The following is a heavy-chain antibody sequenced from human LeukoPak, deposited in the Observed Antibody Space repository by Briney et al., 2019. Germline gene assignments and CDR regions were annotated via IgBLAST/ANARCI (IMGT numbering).Heavy chain of an antibody. D-gene: IGHD2-21*01. CDR2: ITADGSMA. CDR3: ARETIDCGGDCYDY. V-gene: IGHV3-48*03. CDR1: GFTLSNYE. Sequence: GESLKISCAASGFTLSNYEMNWVRQAPGKGLEWISYITADGSMAYYAGSVKGRFTISRDNAKNSLYLQMNSLRADDTAVYYCARETIDCGGDCYDYWGQGTLATVSS. J-gene: IGHJ4*02.